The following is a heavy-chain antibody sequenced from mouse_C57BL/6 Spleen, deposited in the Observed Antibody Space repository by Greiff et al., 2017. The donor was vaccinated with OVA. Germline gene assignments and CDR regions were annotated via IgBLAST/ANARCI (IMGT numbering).Heavy chain of an antibody. J-gene: IGHJ4*01. D-gene: IGHD1-1*01. Sequence: QVQLQQSGAELVKPGASVKLSCKASGYTFTSYWMHWVKQRPGRGLEWIGRIDPNSGGTKYNEKFKSKATLTVDKPSSTAYMQLSSLTSEDSAVYYCARPYGSSLYYAMDYWGQGTSVTVSS. V-gene: IGHV1-72*01. CDR1: GYTFTSYW. CDR2: IDPNSGGT. CDR3: ARPYGSSLYYAMDY.